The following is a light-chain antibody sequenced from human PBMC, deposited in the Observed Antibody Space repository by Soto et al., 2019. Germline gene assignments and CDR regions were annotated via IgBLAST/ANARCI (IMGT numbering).Light chain of an antibody. CDR2: GNS. V-gene: IGLV1-40*01. J-gene: IGLJ3*02. Sequence: HSALTQPPSVSGAPGQRVTIFCTGSSSNIGADYDVHWYQQLPGTAPKLLIYGNSNRPSGVPDRFSGSKSGTSASLAITGLQAEDETDYYCQSYDSSLSGWVFGGGTKLTVL. CDR3: QSYDSSLSGWV. CDR1: SSNIGADYD.